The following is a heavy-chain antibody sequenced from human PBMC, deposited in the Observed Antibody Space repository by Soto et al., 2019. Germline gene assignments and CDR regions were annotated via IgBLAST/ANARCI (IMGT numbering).Heavy chain of an antibody. Sequence: LRLSCAASGFTFENLGMSWVRQAPGKGLEWISSISGSGLNKYYADSVKGRFTISRDNSKNTVYLELSNLRAEDTAVYHCAKNQGVELVPLATVDWFDPWGQGSVVTVSS. D-gene: IGHD1-26*01. J-gene: IGHJ5*02. CDR2: ISGSGLNK. CDR1: GFTFENLG. CDR3: AKNQGVELVPLATVDWFDP. V-gene: IGHV3-23*01.